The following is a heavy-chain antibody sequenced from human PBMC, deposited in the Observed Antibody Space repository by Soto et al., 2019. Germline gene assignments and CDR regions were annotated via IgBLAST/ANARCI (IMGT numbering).Heavy chain of an antibody. CDR1: GFTFSSSA. Sequence: EVELLESGGGLVQPGGSLRLSCAASGFTFSSSAMSWVRQAPGKGLEWVSAISGDGGSTYYADSVTGRFTISRDNSKNTLYLQMNSLRAEDTAVYYCAKLIPRNHYYYYYGMDVWGQGTTVTVSS. CDR2: ISGDGGST. J-gene: IGHJ6*02. CDR3: AKLIPRNHYYYYYGMDV. V-gene: IGHV3-23*01.